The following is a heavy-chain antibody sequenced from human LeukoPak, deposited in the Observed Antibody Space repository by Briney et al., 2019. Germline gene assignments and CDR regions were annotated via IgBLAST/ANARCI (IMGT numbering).Heavy chain of an antibody. CDR2: IYTSGST. J-gene: IGHJ4*02. Sequence: SETLSLTCTVSGGSISSYYWSWIRQPAGKGLEWIGRIYTSGSTNYNPSLKSRVTMSVDTSKNQFSLKLSSVTAADTAVYYCARHPVATIEVYFDYWGQGTLVTVSS. CDR1: GGSISSYY. V-gene: IGHV4-4*07. D-gene: IGHD5-12*01. CDR3: ARHPVATIEVYFDY.